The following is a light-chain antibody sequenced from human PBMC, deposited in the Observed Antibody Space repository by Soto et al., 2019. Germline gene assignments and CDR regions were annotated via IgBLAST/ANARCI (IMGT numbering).Light chain of an antibody. V-gene: IGLV1-40*01. CDR2: GNN. CDR3: QTHASRLSGSV. CDR1: SSNIGAGFD. J-gene: IGLJ2*01. Sequence: QSVLTQPPSVSGAPGQRVTISCAGTSSNIGAGFDVHWYQLLPKTAPKLLIFGNNNRPSGVPDRFSGSKSGTSASLAITGLQVEDEAEYYCQTHASRLSGSVFGGGTKLTVL.